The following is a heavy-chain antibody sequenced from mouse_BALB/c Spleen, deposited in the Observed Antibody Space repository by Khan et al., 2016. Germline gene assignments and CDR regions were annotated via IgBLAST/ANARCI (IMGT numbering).Heavy chain of an antibody. V-gene: IGHV1-9*01. J-gene: IGHJ2*01. CDR1: GYTFSNYW. D-gene: IGHD2-14*01. CDR2: IFPGSGSP. CDR3: ARNYRYDNKYYFDY. Sequence: QVQLQQSGSELMKPGASVKISCKATGYTFSNYWIEWIIQRPGHGLEWIGEIFPGSGSPTYYEKFKGKTTFTADTSSNTAYMHLSSLTSEDSAVDYCARNYRYDNKYYFDYWGQGTTLTVSS.